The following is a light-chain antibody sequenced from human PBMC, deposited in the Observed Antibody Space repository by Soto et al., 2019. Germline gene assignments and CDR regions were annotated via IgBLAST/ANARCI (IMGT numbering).Light chain of an antibody. CDR1: QSVRSSY. CDR2: GAS. J-gene: IGKJ5*01. CDR3: QQYGSSPIT. V-gene: IGKV3-20*01. Sequence: IVLTQSPGTLSLSPGERATLSCRASQSVRSSYLAWYQQTTGQDPRLLSYGASSRATGIPDRFSDIGAGTDFTLTISRLEPEDCAVYYCQQYGSSPITFGQGTRLEI.